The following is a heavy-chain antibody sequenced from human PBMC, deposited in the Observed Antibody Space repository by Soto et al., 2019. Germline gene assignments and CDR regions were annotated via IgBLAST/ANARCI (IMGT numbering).Heavy chain of an antibody. CDR3: ARDLGGGRDY. J-gene: IGHJ4*02. CDR2: INSDGSTT. Sequence: EVQLEESGGGLVQPGGSPRLSCAASGFTFNTYWMHWVRQAPGKGLVWVSRINSDGSTTNYADSVKGRFTISRDNAKKTLYLQMNSLRAEDTAVYYCARDLGGGRDYWGQGTLVTVSS. V-gene: IGHV3-74*01. CDR1: GFTFNTYW. D-gene: IGHD3-10*01.